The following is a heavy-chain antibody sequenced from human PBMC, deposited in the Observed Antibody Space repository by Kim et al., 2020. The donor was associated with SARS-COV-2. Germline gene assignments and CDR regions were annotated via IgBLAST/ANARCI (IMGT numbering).Heavy chain of an antibody. V-gene: IGHV3-15*01. J-gene: IGHJ2*01. CDR1: GFTFSNAW. Sequence: GGSLRLSCAASGFTFSNAWMSWVRQAPGKGLEWVGRIKSKTDGGTTDYAAPVKGRFTISRDDSKNTLYLQMNSLKTEDTAVYYCTTDRPYTVTIDWYFDLWGRGTLVTVSS. CDR3: TTDRPYTVTIDWYFDL. D-gene: IGHD4-17*01. CDR2: IKSKTDGGTT.